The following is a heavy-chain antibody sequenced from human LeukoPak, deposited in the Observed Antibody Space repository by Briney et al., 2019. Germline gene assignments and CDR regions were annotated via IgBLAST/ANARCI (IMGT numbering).Heavy chain of an antibody. V-gene: IGHV3-53*01. CDR3: ARPGYDFWSGYYFYFDY. CDR2: IYSGGST. J-gene: IGHJ4*02. D-gene: IGHD3-3*01. CDR1: GFTVSSNY. Sequence: PGGSLRLSCAASGFTVSSNYMSWVRQAPGKGLEWVSIIYSGGSTFYADSVKGRFTISRDNSKNTLYLQMNSLRAEDTAVYYCARPGYDFWSGYYFYFDYWGQGTLVTVSS.